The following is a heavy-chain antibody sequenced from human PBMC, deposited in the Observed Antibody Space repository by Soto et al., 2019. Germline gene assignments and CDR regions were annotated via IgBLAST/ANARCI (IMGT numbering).Heavy chain of an antibody. V-gene: IGHV4-59*01. CDR3: ARGGRGYYGMDV. CDR2: IYYSGST. CDR1: GGSISSYY. Sequence: ETLSLTCTVSGGSISSYYWSWIRQPPGKGLEWIGYIYYSGSTNYNPSLKSRVTISVDTSKNQFSLKLSSVTAADTAVYYCARGGRGYYGMDVWGQGTTVTVSS. D-gene: IGHD1-26*01. J-gene: IGHJ6*02.